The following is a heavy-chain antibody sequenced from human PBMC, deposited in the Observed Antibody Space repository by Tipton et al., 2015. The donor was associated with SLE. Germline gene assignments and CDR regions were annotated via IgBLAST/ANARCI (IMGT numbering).Heavy chain of an antibody. V-gene: IGHV4-34*01. J-gene: IGHJ4*02. CDR1: GGSFSGYY. CDR3: ARGPPTGTTDY. CDR2: IYYSGST. Sequence: TLSLTCAVYGGSFSGYYWSWIRQPPGKGLEWIGYIYYSGSTYYNPSLKSRVTISVDTSKNQFSLKLSSVTAADTAVYYCARGPPTGTTDYWGQGTLVTVSS. D-gene: IGHD1-7*01.